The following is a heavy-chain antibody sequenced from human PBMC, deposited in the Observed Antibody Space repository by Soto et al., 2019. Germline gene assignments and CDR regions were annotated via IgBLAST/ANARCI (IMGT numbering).Heavy chain of an antibody. V-gene: IGHV6-1*01. CDR2: TYYRSKWYN. D-gene: IGHD5-18*01. J-gene: IGHJ6*02. Sequence: SQTLSLTFAISGDSVSSNSAAWNWIRQSPSRGLEWLGRTYYRSKWYNDYAVSVKSRITINPDTSKNQFSLQLNSVTPEDTAVYYCARASSYDPFYYYYYGMDVWGQGTTVTVSS. CDR3: ARASSYDPFYYYYYGMDV. CDR1: GDSVSSNSAA.